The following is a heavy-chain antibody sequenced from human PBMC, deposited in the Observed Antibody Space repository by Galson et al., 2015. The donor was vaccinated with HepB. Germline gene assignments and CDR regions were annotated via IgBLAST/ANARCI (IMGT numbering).Heavy chain of an antibody. J-gene: IGHJ4*02. CDR3: AKRSPFGVVIIPTPHFDY. CDR1: GFTFSSYA. V-gene: IGHV3-23*01. D-gene: IGHD3-3*01. CDR2: ISGSGGST. Sequence: SLRLSCAASGFTFSSYAMSWVRQAPGKGLEWVSAISGSGGSTYYADSVKGRFTISRDNSKNTLYLQMNSLRAEDTAVYYCAKRSPFGVVIIPTPHFDYWGQGTLVTVSS.